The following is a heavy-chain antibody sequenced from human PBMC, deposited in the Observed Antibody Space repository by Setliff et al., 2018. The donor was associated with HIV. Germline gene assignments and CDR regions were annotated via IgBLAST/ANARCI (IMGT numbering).Heavy chain of an antibody. CDR3: ARAQKHRGVVAWSLYYFDY. J-gene: IGHJ4*02. CDR2: IYENDYT. CDR1: GGSMNNYY. D-gene: IGHD3-10*01. Sequence: SETLSLTCIVSGGSMNNYYWNWVRQTPGKGLEWIGYIYENDYTHYTVSLRSRVTISMDTSKNQFSLTLRSVTAADRAIYYCARAQKHRGVVAWSLYYFDYWGQGALVTVSS. V-gene: IGHV4-59*01.